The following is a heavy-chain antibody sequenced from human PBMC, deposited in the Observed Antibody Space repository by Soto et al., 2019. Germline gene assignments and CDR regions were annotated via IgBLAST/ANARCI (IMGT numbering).Heavy chain of an antibody. J-gene: IGHJ6*02. Sequence: QVQLVESGGGVVQPGRSLRLSCAASGFTFSSYAMHWVRQAPGKGLEWVAVISYDGSNKYYADSVKGRFTISRDNSKNTLYLQMNSLRAEDTAVYYCARGRKNIVVVTAILTYYYGMDVWGQGTTFTVSS. CDR1: GFTFSSYA. D-gene: IGHD2-21*02. CDR2: ISYDGSNK. CDR3: ARGRKNIVVVTAILTYYYGMDV. V-gene: IGHV3-30-3*01.